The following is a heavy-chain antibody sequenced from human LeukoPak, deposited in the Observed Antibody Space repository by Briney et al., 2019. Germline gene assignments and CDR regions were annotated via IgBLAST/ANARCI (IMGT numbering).Heavy chain of an antibody. V-gene: IGHV3-53*01. CDR1: GFTVSSNY. D-gene: IGHD3-22*01. CDR2: IYSGGST. J-gene: IGHJ4*02. CDR3: ARGVDYDSSGYYGLLYYFDY. Sequence: SGGSLRLSCAASGFTVSSNYMSWVRQAPGKGLEWVSVIYSGGSTYYADSVKGRFTISRDNSKNTLYLQMNSLRAEDTAVYHCARGVDYDSSGYYGLLYYFDYWGQGTLVTVSS.